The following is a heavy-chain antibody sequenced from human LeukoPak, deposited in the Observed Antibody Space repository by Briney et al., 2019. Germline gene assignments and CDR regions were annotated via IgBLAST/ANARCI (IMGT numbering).Heavy chain of an antibody. J-gene: IGHJ4*02. Sequence: GGSLRLSCEVSGLTFRNYWMSWVRQAPGRGPEWVANINQDGSEKNYADSVKGRFSISRDNAENSLYLQMNSPRAEDTAMYYCATDVNSNYEYWGQGTLVTVSS. CDR3: ATDVNSNYEY. V-gene: IGHV3-7*05. CDR1: GLTFRNYW. CDR2: INQDGSEK. D-gene: IGHD4-11*01.